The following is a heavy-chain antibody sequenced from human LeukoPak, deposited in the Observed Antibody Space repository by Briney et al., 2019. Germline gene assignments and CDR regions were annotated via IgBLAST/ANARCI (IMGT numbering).Heavy chain of an antibody. D-gene: IGHD3-3*01. V-gene: IGHV1-2*02. CDR1: GYTFTGYY. CDR2: INPNSGGT. J-gene: IGHJ4*02. CDR3: ARIGLDFWSGYYVY. Sequence: ASVKVSCKASGYTFTGYYMHWVRQAPGQGLERMGWINPNSGGTNYAQKFQGRVTMTRDTSISTAYRELSRLRSDDTAVYYCARIGLDFWSGYYVYWGQGTLVTVSS.